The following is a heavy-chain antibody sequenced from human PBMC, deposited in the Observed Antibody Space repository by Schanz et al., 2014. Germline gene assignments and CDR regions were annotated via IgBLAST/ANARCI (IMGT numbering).Heavy chain of an antibody. V-gene: IGHV4-59*04. J-gene: IGHJ4*02. D-gene: IGHD2-8*01. Sequence: QVQLQESGPGQVRPSETLSLTCTVSGSDIRGFHWSWIRQSPGKGLEWIGIIYYSGSTYYNTSLKSRVTISGDASKNQFFLKLSSVTAADTAVYYCAKTSVLYPWGYFDYWGQGTLVTVSS. CDR3: AKTSVLYPWGYFDY. CDR2: IYYSGST. CDR1: GSDIRGFH.